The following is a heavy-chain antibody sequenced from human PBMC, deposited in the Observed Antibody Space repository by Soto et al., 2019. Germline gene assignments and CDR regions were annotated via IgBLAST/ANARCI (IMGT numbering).Heavy chain of an antibody. D-gene: IGHD4-17*01. J-gene: IGHJ1*01. CDR1: GFTVSRYW. CDR2: IKQDGSEK. CDR3: ARYDYGDSLFQH. Sequence: EVQLVESGGGLVQPGGSLGLSCAASGFTVSRYWMIWVRQAPGKGLEWVANIKQDGSEKYYVDSVKGGFTISRDNAKNSLYLPVNSLRAEDTAVYYCARYDYGDSLFQHWGQGTLVTVSS. V-gene: IGHV3-7*01.